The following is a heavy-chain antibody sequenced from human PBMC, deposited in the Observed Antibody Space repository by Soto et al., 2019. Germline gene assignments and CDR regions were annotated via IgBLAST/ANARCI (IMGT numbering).Heavy chain of an antibody. CDR2: IYPGDSDT. D-gene: IGHD2-2*02. V-gene: IGHV5-51*01. J-gene: IGHJ3*02. Sequence: PGESLKISCKGSGYSFTSYWIGWVRQMPGKGLEWMGIIYPGDSDTRYSPSFQGQVTISADKSISTAYLQWSSLKASDTAMYYCARRYCSSTSCYSAFDIWGQGTMVTVSS. CDR1: GYSFTSYW. CDR3: ARRYCSSTSCYSAFDI.